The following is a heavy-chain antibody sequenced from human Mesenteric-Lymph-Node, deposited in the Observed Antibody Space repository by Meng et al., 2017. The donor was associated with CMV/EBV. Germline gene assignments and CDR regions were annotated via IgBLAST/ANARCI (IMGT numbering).Heavy chain of an antibody. J-gene: IGHJ3*02. V-gene: IGHV3-74*01. CDR2: INSDGSST. CDR3: ARINDSSGYYRRGAFDI. D-gene: IGHD3-22*01. Sequence: GESLKISCAASGFTFSSYWMHWVRQAPGKGLVWVSRINSDGSSTSYADSVKGRFTISRDNAKNTLYLQMSSLRPEDTAIYYCARINDSSGYYRRGAFDIWGQGAMVTVSS. CDR1: GFTFSSYW.